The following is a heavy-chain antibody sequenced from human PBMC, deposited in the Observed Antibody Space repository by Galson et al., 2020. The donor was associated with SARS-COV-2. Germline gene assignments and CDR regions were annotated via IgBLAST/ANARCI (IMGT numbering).Heavy chain of an antibody. CDR1: GFSLTTSGMG. Sequence: SGPTLVKPTQTLTLTCTFSGFSLTTSGMGVPWIRQPPGKALEWLALIDWDDDKYYRTSLRTRLTISRDTSKNQVFLTMTNMDPVDTATYYCARMADGYGGYDYGSSPFDYWGQGTLVTVSS. D-gene: IGHD5-12*01. CDR2: IDWDDDK. CDR3: ARMADGYGGYDYGSSPFDY. V-gene: IGHV2-70*01. J-gene: IGHJ4*02.